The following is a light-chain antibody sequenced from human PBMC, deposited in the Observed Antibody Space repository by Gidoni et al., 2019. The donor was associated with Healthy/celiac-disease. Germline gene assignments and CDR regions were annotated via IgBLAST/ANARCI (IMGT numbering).Light chain of an antibody. Sequence: DIVLTQSPATPSLSPGERATLSCRASQSVSSYLAWYQQKPGQAPRLLIYDASNRATGIPARFSGSGSGTDFTLTISSLEPEDFAVYYCQQRSNWPRTFGPGTKVDIK. CDR3: QQRSNWPRT. J-gene: IGKJ3*01. CDR2: DAS. CDR1: QSVSSY. V-gene: IGKV3-11*01.